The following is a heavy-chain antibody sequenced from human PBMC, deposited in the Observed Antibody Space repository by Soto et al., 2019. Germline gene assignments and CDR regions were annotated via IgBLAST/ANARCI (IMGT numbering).Heavy chain of an antibody. V-gene: IGHV1-18*01. J-gene: IGHJ3*02. Sequence: GASVKVSCKASGYNFFSYGIGWVRQAPGQGLEWMGWISDYKGNTYYAQKFQGRVTMTTDRSASTAYMDLRSLKSDDTAVYYCARDYAAFDIWGQGTMVTVS. CDR1: GYNFFSYG. D-gene: IGHD3-16*01. CDR3: ARDYAAFDI. CDR2: ISDYKGNT.